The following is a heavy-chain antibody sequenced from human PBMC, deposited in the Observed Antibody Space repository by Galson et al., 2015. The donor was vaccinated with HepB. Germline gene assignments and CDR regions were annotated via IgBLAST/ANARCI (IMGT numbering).Heavy chain of an antibody. D-gene: IGHD1-26*01. CDR3: AREKVGVTGSDAFDI. CDR1: GGTFSSYV. CDR2: IVPLFGTG. V-gene: IGHV1-69*13. J-gene: IGHJ3*02. Sequence: QSGAEVKKPGASVKASCKASGGTFSSYVINWVRQAPGQGLEWMGGIVPLFGTGNYAQKFQGRVTITADESTSSAYMEMSSLRSEDTAEYYCAREKVGVTGSDAFDIWGQGTMVTVSS.